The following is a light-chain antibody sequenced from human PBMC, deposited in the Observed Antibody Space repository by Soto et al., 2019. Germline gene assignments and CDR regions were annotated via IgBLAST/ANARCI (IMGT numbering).Light chain of an antibody. Sequence: QSALTQPASVSGSPGQSITISCTGTSSDVGGYNYVSWYQQHPGKAPKLMIYDVRNRPSGVSNRFSGSKSGNTASLTISGLQAEDEADYYCSSYTSSSALVVVGGGTELTVL. CDR2: DVR. J-gene: IGLJ2*01. CDR1: SSDVGGYNY. V-gene: IGLV2-14*01. CDR3: SSYTSSSALVV.